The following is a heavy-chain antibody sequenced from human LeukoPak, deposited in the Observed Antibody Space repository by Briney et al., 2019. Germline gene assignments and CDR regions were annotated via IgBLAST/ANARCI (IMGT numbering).Heavy chain of an antibody. Sequence: ASVKVSCTASGYTFTGYYMHWVRQAPGQGLEWMGWINPNSGGTNYAQKFQGRVTMTRDTSISTAYMELSRLRSDDTAVYYCASSSGWYGWFDPWGQGTLVTVSS. CDR2: INPNSGGT. D-gene: IGHD6-19*01. J-gene: IGHJ5*02. V-gene: IGHV1-2*02. CDR3: ASSSGWYGWFDP. CDR1: GYTFTGYY.